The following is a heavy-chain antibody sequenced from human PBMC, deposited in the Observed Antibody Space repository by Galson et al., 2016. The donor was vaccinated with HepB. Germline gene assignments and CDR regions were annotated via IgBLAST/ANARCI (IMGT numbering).Heavy chain of an antibody. V-gene: IGHV3-23*01. Sequence: SLRLSCAASGFSFSSYAMTWVRQTPGKGLEWVASISGSSDSTTYADSVKGRFTISRDNSKNTLYLQMNSLTAEDTAIYYCAKKWVVEGVTDYFDAWGQGTLVTVSS. D-gene: IGHD2-15*01. J-gene: IGHJ5*02. CDR1: GFSFSSYA. CDR2: ISGSSDST. CDR3: AKKWVVEGVTDYFDA.